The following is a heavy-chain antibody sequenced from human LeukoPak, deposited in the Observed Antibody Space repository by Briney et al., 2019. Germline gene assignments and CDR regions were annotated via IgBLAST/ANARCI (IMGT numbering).Heavy chain of an antibody. CDR2: ISSSSSTI. CDR3: AKVGDCSSTSCYDGFDY. D-gene: IGHD2-2*01. V-gene: IGHV3-48*04. CDR1: GFTFSSYS. J-gene: IGHJ4*02. Sequence: PGGSLRLSCAASGFTFSSYSMNWVRQAPGKGLEWVSYISSSSSTIYYADSVKGRFTISRDNAKNPLYLQMNSLRAEDTALYYCAKVGDCSSTSCYDGFDYWGQGTLVTVSS.